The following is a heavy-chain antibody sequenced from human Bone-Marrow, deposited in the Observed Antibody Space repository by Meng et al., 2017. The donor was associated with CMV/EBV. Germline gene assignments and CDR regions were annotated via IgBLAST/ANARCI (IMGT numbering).Heavy chain of an antibody. J-gene: IGHJ4*02. Sequence: GESLKISCAASGFTLSSYWMSWVRQAPGKGLEWVANIKQDGSEKYYVDSVKGRFTISRDNAKNSLYLQMNSLRAEDTAVYYCARGSFRVQTLYWGQGTLVTVSS. CDR3: ARGSFRVQTLY. V-gene: IGHV3-7*01. CDR1: GFTLSSYW. D-gene: IGHD3-10*01. CDR2: IKQDGSEK.